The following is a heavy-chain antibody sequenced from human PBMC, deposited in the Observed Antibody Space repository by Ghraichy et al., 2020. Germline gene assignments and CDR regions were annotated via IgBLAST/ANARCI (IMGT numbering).Heavy chain of an antibody. J-gene: IGHJ6*02. V-gene: IGHV3-30-3*01. CDR2: ISYDGSKK. CDR3: ARDFGREGYNSAYYYYYGMDV. Sequence: GGSLRLSCAASGFTFSRYAMHWVRQAPGKGLEWVAVISYDGSKKYYADFVKGRFTISRDKPKNTLYLQMNSLRVEDTAVYYCARDFGREGYNSAYYYYYGMDVWGQGTTVTVSS. CDR1: GFTFSRYA. D-gene: IGHD5-24*01.